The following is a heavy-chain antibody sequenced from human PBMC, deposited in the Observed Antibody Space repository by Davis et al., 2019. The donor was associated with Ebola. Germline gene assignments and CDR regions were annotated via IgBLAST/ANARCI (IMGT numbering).Heavy chain of an antibody. J-gene: IGHJ4*02. CDR1: GGTFSSYA. CDR3: ARDRASRYGEFDY. V-gene: IGHV1-69*13. D-gene: IGHD4-17*01. CDR2: IIPVFATT. Sequence: AASVKVSYKASGGTFSSYAISWVRQAPGQRLEWMGGIIPVFATTNYAQKFQGRVTITADESTSTAYMELSSLRSEDTAVYYCARDRASRYGEFDYWGQGTLVTVSS.